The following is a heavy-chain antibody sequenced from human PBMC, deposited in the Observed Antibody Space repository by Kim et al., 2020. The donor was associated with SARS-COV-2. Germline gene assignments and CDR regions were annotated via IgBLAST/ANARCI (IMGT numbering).Heavy chain of an antibody. V-gene: IGHV3-11*01. CDR3: VREPSN. Sequence: GSSMKCADSVNGRFVISRDNANKSLSLQMNSLTPEDTAVYYCVREPSNWGQGTLVTVSS. D-gene: IGHD6-6*01. J-gene: IGHJ4*02. CDR2: GSSM.